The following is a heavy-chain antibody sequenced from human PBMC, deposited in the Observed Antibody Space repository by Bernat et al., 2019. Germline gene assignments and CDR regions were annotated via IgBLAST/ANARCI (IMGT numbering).Heavy chain of an antibody. J-gene: IGHJ4*02. D-gene: IGHD4-11*01. CDR3: ARMKDSNDLYFDY. CDR1: GFSLSTNGMR. Sequence: QVTLKESGPALVKPTQTLTLTCTFSGFSLSTNGMRVSWIRKPPGKALEWLARIDWDDDKFYSTSLKTRLTISKDTSKNQVVPTVTNMDPVDTATYDCARMKDSNDLYFDYWDQGTLVTVSS. CDR2: IDWDDDK. V-gene: IGHV2-70*04.